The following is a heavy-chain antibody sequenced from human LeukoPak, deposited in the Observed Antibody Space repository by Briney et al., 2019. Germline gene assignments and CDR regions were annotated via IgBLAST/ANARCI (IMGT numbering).Heavy chain of an antibody. D-gene: IGHD5-24*01. J-gene: IGHJ4*02. CDR2: YDGSNK. CDR3: AKDSAEMTTLYSFDY. Sequence: YDGSNKYYADSVKGRFTISRDNSKNTLYLQMNSLRAEDTGVYYCAKDSAEMTTLYSFDYWGQGTLVTVSS. V-gene: IGHV3-30*02.